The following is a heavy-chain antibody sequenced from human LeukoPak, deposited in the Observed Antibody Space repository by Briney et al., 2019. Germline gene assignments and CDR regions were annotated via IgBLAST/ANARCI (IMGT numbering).Heavy chain of an antibody. V-gene: IGHV3-23*01. CDR3: AKDLKAYSGYDTYFDY. CDR1: GFTFSSYA. CDR2: ISRSGGST. D-gene: IGHD5-12*01. J-gene: IGHJ4*02. Sequence: GGSLRLSCAASGFTFSSYAMSWVRQAPGKGLEWLSAISRSGGSTYYADSVKGRFTISRDNSKNTLYLQMNSLRAEDTAVYYCAKDLKAYSGYDTYFDYWGQGTLVTVSS.